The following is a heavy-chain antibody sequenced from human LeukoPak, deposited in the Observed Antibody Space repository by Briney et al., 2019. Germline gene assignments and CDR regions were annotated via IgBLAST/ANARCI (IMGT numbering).Heavy chain of an antibody. J-gene: IGHJ4*02. CDR2: VSYDGFNK. CDR1: GFTFSSYA. V-gene: IGHV3-30*18. D-gene: IGHD5-18*01. Sequence: PGGSLRLSCAASGFTFSSYAMHWVRQSLGKGLDWVAVVSYDGFNKYYADSVKGRFTISRDNSKNTLYLQMNSLRAEDTAVYYCAKTKGYSYGYYFDDWGQGTLVTASS. CDR3: AKTKGYSYGYYFDD.